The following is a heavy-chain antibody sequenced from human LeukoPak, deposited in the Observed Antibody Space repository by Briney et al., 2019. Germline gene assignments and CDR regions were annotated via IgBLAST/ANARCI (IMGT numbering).Heavy chain of an antibody. V-gene: IGHV3-21*01. J-gene: IGHJ4*02. D-gene: IGHD3-16*01. CDR3: ARRRCYTHYYSDY. CDR1: GFTFSSYS. Sequence: PGRSLRLSCAASGFTFSSYSMNWVRQAEGKGLEWVSSISSISSYIYYADSGKGRFTISRDNAKNSLYLQMNSLRAEDTAVYYCARRRCYTHYYSDYWGQGTLVNVSS. CDR2: ISSISSYI.